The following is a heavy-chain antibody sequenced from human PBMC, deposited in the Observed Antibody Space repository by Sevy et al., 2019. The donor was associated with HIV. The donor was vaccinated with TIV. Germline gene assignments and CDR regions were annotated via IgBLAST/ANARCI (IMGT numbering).Heavy chain of an antibody. V-gene: IGHV3-9*01. J-gene: IGHJ2*01. Sequence: CLRLSCAASGFTFDDYAMHWVRQAPGKGLERVSGISWNSGSIGYADSVKGRFTLSRDNAKNSLYLQMNSLRAEDTALYYCAKTDHYYDSSGRSGTYWYFDLWGRGTLVTVSS. CDR2: ISWNSGSI. CDR1: GFTFDDYA. CDR3: AKTDHYYDSSGRSGTYWYFDL. D-gene: IGHD3-22*01.